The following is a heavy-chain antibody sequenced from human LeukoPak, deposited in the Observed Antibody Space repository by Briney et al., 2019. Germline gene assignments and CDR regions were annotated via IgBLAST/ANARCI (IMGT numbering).Heavy chain of an antibody. J-gene: IGHJ4*02. V-gene: IGHV3-48*03. CDR3: ARDPAKYSYDDSYYFDY. Sequence: SGGSLRLSCAASGFTFSNYEMNWVRQAPGKGLEWISYISSGGSSIYYADSVKGRFTISRDNSKNTLYLQMNSLRAEDTAVYYCARDPAKYSYDDSYYFDYWGQGTLVTVSS. CDR1: GFTFSNYE. CDR2: ISSGGSSI. D-gene: IGHD5-18*01.